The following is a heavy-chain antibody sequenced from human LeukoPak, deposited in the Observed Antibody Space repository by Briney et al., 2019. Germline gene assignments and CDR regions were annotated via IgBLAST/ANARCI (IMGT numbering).Heavy chain of an antibody. J-gene: IGHJ4*02. V-gene: IGHV1-46*01. CDR1: GYTFTSYY. CDR2: INPSGGTT. D-gene: IGHD3-10*01. CDR3: ASGSGSYLRNFDY. Sequence: ASVKVSCKASGYTFTSYYMHWVRQAPGQGLEWMGIINPSGGTTNYAQKFQDRVTMTRDMSTSTVYMELSSLGSEDTAVYYCASGSGSYLRNFDYWGQGTLVTVSS.